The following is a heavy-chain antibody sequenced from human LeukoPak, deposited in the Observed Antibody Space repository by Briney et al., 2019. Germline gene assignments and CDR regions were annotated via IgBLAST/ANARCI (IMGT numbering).Heavy chain of an antibody. CDR3: AGLVGRYSSGLYYYYFDY. Sequence: SGTLSLTCTVSGDSINSLDLWSWVRQPPGKGLEWIGEMYLSGTTHSNPSVKSRVTISIDKSKNQFFLNLSPVAAADTAVYYCAGLVGRYSSGLYYYYFDYWGQGTLVTVSS. CDR2: MYLSGTT. D-gene: IGHD3-22*01. V-gene: IGHV4-4*02. CDR1: GDSINSLDL. J-gene: IGHJ4*02.